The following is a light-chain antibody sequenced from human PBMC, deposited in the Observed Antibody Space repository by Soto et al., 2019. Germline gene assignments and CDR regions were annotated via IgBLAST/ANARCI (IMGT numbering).Light chain of an antibody. Sequence: SYELTQPPSVSVAPGKTARITCGGNNIGSKSGHWYQQKPGQAPVLVIYYDSDRPSGIPERFSGSNSGNTATLTISRVEAGDEADYYCQVWDSSSDHLNVFGSGTQLTVL. CDR2: YDS. CDR3: QVWDSSSDHLNV. J-gene: IGLJ6*01. V-gene: IGLV3-21*04. CDR1: NIGSKS.